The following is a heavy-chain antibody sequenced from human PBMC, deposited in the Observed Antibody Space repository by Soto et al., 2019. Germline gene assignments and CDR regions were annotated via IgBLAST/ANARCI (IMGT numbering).Heavy chain of an antibody. V-gene: IGHV4-34*01. D-gene: IGHD4-17*01. J-gene: IGHJ4*02. CDR3: ARGYGYFRQ. CDR2: ISQVGSA. Sequence: SEPLSLNCNVSGDSFSGYFCNWLRQPPGKGLEWIGEISQVGSARYNPSLETRITISVDTSKTQFSLNLTSVTDADTAVYYCARGYGYFRQWGQGALVTAPQ. CDR1: GDSFSGYF.